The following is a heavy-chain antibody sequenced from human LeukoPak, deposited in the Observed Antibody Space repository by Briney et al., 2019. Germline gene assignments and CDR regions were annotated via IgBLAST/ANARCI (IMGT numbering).Heavy chain of an antibody. CDR3: ARGGYSYGYAG. CDR1: GNSISSGDNY. CDR2: IYTSGST. D-gene: IGHD5-18*01. J-gene: IGHJ4*02. V-gene: IGHV4-61*02. Sequence: PSQTLSLTCTVSGNSISSGDNYWSWIRQPAGKGLEWIGRIYTSGSTNYNPSLKSRVTISVDTSKNQFSLKLSSVTAADTAVYYCARGGYSYGYAGWGQGTLVTVSS.